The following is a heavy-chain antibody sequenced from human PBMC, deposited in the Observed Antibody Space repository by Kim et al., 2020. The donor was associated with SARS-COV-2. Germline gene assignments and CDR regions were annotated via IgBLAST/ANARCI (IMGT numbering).Heavy chain of an antibody. J-gene: IGHJ4*02. CDR1: GFTVSSNY. CDR2: IYSGGST. Sequence: GGSLRLSCAASGFTVSSNYMSWVRQAPGKGLEWVSVIYSGGSTYYADSVKGRFTISRHNSKNTLYLQMNSLRAEDTAVYYCASEIPGGGPGRGPFDYWGQGTLVTVSS. D-gene: IGHD2-15*01. V-gene: IGHV3-53*04. CDR3: ASEIPGGGPGRGPFDY.